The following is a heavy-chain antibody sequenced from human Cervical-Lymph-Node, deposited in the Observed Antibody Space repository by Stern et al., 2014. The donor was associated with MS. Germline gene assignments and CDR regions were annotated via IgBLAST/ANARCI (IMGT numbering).Heavy chain of an antibody. Sequence: EVQLVESGGGLVKPGGSLRLSCVVSGFTFSNYTMNWVRQAPGKGLEWVSSISSSSTYIYYANSVKGRFTISRDNAKNSLSLQMNSLRAEDTAVYYCTRARRGFDYWGQGTLVTVSS. V-gene: IGHV3-21*06. CDR3: TRARRGFDY. CDR2: ISSSSTYI. CDR1: GFTFSNYT. J-gene: IGHJ4*02.